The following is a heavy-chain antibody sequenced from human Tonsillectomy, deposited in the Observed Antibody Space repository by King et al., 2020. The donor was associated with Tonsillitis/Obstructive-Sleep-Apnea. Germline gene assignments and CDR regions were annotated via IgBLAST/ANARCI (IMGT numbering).Heavy chain of an antibody. CDR2: ISYDGSNK. V-gene: IGHV3-30*04. D-gene: IGHD3-3*01. CDR1: GFTFSSYA. J-gene: IGHJ6*03. Sequence: VQLVESGGGVVQPGRSLRLSCAASGFTFSSYAMHWVRQAPGKGLEWVAVISYDGSNKYYADSVKGRFTISRDNSKNTLYLQMNSLRAEDTAVYYCARELYYFWSGYYIDYYYYYMDVWCKRTTVTVYS. CDR3: ARELYYFWSGYYIDYYYYYMDV.